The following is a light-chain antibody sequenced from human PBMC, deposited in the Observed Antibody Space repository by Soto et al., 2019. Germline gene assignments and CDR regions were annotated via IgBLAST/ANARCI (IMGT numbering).Light chain of an antibody. CDR3: QQRSDWLPIT. Sequence: EMVLTQSPATLSVSPGERATLSCRASQSVGSNLAWYQQKPGQAPRLLIYDVSYRATGIPVRFSGSGSGTDFTLTISSLEPEDFAVYYCQQRSDWLPITFGQGTRLEIK. J-gene: IGKJ5*01. CDR2: DVS. CDR1: QSVGSN. V-gene: IGKV3-11*01.